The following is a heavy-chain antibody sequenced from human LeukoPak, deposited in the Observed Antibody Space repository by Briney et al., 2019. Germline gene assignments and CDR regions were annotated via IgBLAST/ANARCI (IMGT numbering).Heavy chain of an antibody. CDR1: GYSITSGYY. CDR2: TYHSGST. CDR3: ARDSSIRAASGDD. Sequence: PSEPLSLTCAVSGYSITSGYYWGCIRQPPGKGLEWIGNTYHSGSTYYNPSLKSRATISVDTSKNQFSLKLSSVTAADTAVYYCARDSSIRAASGDDWGQGTLVTVSS. J-gene: IGHJ4*02. V-gene: IGHV4-38-2*02. D-gene: IGHD2-15*01.